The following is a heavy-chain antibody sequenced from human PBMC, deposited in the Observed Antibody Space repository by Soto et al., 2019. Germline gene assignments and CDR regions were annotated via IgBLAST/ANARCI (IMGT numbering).Heavy chain of an antibody. D-gene: IGHD2-21*02. CDR1: GFTFSSYN. J-gene: IGHJ5*02. CDR2: ISSSSSYI. V-gene: IGHV3-21*01. CDR3: AWQYWGGDCPMAWPS. Sequence: EVQLVESGGGLVKPGGSLRLSCAASGFTFSSYNMNWVRQAPGKGLEWVSSISSSSSYIYYADSVKGRFTISRDNAKNSLYLQMNSLRAEDTAVYYCAWQYWGGDCPMAWPSWGQGTLVTVSS.